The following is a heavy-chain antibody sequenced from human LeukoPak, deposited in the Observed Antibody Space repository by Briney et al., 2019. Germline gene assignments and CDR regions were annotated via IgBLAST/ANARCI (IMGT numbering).Heavy chain of an antibody. CDR2: IYYSGST. CDR3: ARLYYDFWSGYSHYMDV. V-gene: IGHV4-39*01. CDR1: GGSISSSSYY. J-gene: IGHJ6*03. Sequence: SETLSLTCTVSGGSISSSSYYWGWIRQPPGKGLEWIGSIYYSGSTYYNPSLKSRVTISVDTSKNQFSLKLSSVTAADTAVYYCARLYYDFWSGYSHYMDVWGRGTTVTVSS. D-gene: IGHD3-3*01.